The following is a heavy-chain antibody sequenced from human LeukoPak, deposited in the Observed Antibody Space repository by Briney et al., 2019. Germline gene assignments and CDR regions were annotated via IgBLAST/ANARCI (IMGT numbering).Heavy chain of an antibody. J-gene: IGHJ4*02. CDR2: ISGSGGST. CDR3: AKDRVGVSPFDF. V-gene: IGHV3-23*01. Sequence: GGSLRLSCAASGFTFSNYAMSWVHEAPGKGLEWRGLEWVSTISGSGGSTYYADSVQGRFTISRDNSKNTLYLQMNSLRADDTATYYCAKDRVGVSPFDFWGQGTLVTVSS. D-gene: IGHD1-26*01. CDR1: GFTFSNYA.